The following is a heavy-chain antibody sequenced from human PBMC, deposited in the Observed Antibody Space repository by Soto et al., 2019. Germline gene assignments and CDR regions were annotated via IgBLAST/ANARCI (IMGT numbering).Heavy chain of an antibody. CDR2: IKQDGSEK. Sequence: GGSLRLSCAASGFTFSSYWMSWVRQAPGKGLEWVANIKQDGSEKYYVDSVKGRFTISRDNSKNTLYLQMNSLRAEDTAVYYCAKGVPGIAVAGTGYFQHWGQGTLVTVSS. D-gene: IGHD6-19*01. J-gene: IGHJ1*01. CDR1: GFTFSSYW. CDR3: AKGVPGIAVAGTGYFQH. V-gene: IGHV3-7*03.